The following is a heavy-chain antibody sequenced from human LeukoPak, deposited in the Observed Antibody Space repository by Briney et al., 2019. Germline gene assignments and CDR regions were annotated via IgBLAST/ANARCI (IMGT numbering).Heavy chain of an antibody. V-gene: IGHV3-30*02. CDR3: AKSLRPAIFGVPFDY. CDR2: IRYDGSNK. Sequence: GGSLRLSCAASGFTFSSYGMHWVRQAPGKGLEWVAFIRYDGSNKYYADSVKGRFTISRDNSKNTLYLQMNSLRAEDTAVYYCAKSLRPAIFGVPFDYWGQGTLVTVSS. D-gene: IGHD3-3*01. J-gene: IGHJ4*02. CDR1: GFTFSSYG.